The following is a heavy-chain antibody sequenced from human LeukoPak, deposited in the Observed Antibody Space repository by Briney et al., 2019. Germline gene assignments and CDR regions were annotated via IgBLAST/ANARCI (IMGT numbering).Heavy chain of an antibody. D-gene: IGHD1-7*01. J-gene: IGHJ4*02. Sequence: GGSLRLSCAASGLIVSSNYMSWVRQSPGKGLEWVSVIYSGDSTYYADSVKGRFTISRDNSKNTLHLQMNSLRAEDTAVYYCARETAGTATLGNYWGQGTLVTVSS. V-gene: IGHV3-66*02. CDR3: ARETAGTATLGNY. CDR1: GLIVSSNY. CDR2: IYSGDST.